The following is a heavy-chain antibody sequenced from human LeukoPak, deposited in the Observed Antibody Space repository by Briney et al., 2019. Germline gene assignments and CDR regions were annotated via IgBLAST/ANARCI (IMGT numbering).Heavy chain of an antibody. Sequence: GGSLRLSCTVSGFRFSDYHMSWMRQAPGKGLEWISYISSSGTTIYYADSVKGRFTISRDNAKNSLYLQMNSLRAEDTAVYYCARDYGGSSPFDYWGQGTLVAVSS. CDR2: ISSSGTTI. J-gene: IGHJ4*02. D-gene: IGHD4-23*01. CDR3: ARDYGGSSPFDY. V-gene: IGHV3-11*04. CDR1: GFRFSDYH.